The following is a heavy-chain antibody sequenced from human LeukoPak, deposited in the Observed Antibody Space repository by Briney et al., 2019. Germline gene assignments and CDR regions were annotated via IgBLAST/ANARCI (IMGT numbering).Heavy chain of an antibody. J-gene: IGHJ4*02. V-gene: IGHV4-34*01. D-gene: IGHD4-17*01. Sequence: SETLSLTCAVYGGSFSGYYWSWIRQPPGKGLEWIGEINHSGSTNYNPSLKSRVTISVDTSKNQFSLKLSSVTAADTAVYYCARGHTVTTTAGYWGQGTLVTVSS. CDR3: ARGHTVTTTAGY. CDR2: INHSGST. CDR1: GGSFSGYY.